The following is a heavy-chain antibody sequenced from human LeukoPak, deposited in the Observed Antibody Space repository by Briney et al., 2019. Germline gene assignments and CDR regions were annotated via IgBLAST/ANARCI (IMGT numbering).Heavy chain of an antibody. Sequence: PGRSLRLSCAASGFPFSTYGMHWVRQAPGKGLGWVALVLSDGNGKFYADSVKGRFTISRDNSKNTMYLQMNSLRDEDTAVYYCVRVLTVTFDSWGQGTLVTVSS. CDR2: VLSDGNGK. V-gene: IGHV3-33*01. D-gene: IGHD4-17*01. CDR1: GFPFSTYG. CDR3: VRVLTVTFDS. J-gene: IGHJ4*02.